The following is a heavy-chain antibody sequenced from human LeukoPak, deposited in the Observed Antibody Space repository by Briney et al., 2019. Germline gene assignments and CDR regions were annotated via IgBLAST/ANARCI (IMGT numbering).Heavy chain of an antibody. D-gene: IGHD6-6*01. V-gene: IGHV3-23*01. CDR2: ISPSGSAT. J-gene: IGHJ5*02. Sequence: GGSLRLSCAASGFIFGSNAMSWVRQGPEKGLEWVSTISPSGSATYYADSVKGRFTISRDNSKSTLYLQMNSLREEDTALYHCARDKSASSPREWFDPWGQGTVVTVSS. CDR3: ARDKSASSPREWFDP. CDR1: GFIFGSNA.